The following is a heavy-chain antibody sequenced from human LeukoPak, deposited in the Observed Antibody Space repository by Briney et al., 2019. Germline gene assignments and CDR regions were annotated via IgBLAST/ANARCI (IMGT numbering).Heavy chain of an antibody. CDR2: IYHSGST. V-gene: IGHV4-59*04. CDR3: VRAGGNYYGSGSSIPGPDY. Sequence: SETLSLTCTVSGGSISSYYWGWIRQPPGKGLEWIGYIYHSGSTYYNLSLQSRVTISLDTSKSQFSLKLSSVTAADAAVYYCVRAGGNYYGSGSSIPGPDYWGQGTLVTVSS. J-gene: IGHJ4*02. D-gene: IGHD3-10*01. CDR1: GGSISSYY.